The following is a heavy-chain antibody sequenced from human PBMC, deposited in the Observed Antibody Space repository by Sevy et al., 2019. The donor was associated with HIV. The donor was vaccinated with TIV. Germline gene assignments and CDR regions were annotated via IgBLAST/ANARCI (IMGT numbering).Heavy chain of an antibody. J-gene: IGHJ6*02. Sequence: GGSLRLSCAASGFTFRSYGMHWVRQAPGKGLEWVAVIWYDGSNKYYADSVKGRFTISRDNSKNTLYLQMNSLRAEDTAVYYCARGDTMVRGVMRIGRGMDVWGQGTTVTVSS. CDR2: IWYDGSNK. CDR3: ARGDTMVRGVMRIGRGMDV. D-gene: IGHD3-10*01. CDR1: GFTFRSYG. V-gene: IGHV3-33*01.